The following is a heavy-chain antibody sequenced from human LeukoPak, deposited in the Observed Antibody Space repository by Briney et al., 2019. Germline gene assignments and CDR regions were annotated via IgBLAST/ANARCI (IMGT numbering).Heavy chain of an antibody. J-gene: IGHJ6*02. V-gene: IGHV4-34*01. CDR1: GVSFSGYY. Sequence: SETLSLTCAVYGVSFSGYYWSWIRQPPGKGLEWIGEINHSGSTNYNPSLKSRVTISVDTSKNQFSLKLSSVTAADTAVYYCARGRGLCSGGSCYSSYYYYGMDVWGQGTTVTVSS. CDR2: INHSGST. D-gene: IGHD2-15*01. CDR3: ARGRGLCSGGSCYSSYYYYGMDV.